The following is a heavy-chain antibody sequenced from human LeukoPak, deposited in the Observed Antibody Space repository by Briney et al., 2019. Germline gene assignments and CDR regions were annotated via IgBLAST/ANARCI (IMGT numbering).Heavy chain of an antibody. D-gene: IGHD5-12*01. CDR2: INAGNGNT. CDR1: GYTFTNYL. J-gene: IGHJ4*02. Sequence: VASVKLSCKASGYTFTNYLMHLVRQAPGQRLEWMGWINAGNGNTKYSQNFQDRVTITRDTSANTAYMELSSLRSEDTAVYYCARGTAYGGYVNYWGQGTLVTVSS. CDR3: ARGTAYGGYVNY. V-gene: IGHV1-3*01.